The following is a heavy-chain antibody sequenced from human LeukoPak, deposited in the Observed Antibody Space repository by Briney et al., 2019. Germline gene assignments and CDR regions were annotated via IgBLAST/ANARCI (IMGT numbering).Heavy chain of an antibody. Sequence: SETLSLTCTVSGGSISSYYWSWIRQPAGKGLEWIGRIYTSGSTNYNPPLKSRVTMSVDTSKNQFSLKLSSVTAADTAVYYCARVGTLYCSSTSCSYFDYWGQGTLVTVSS. CDR1: GGSISSYY. V-gene: IGHV4-4*07. J-gene: IGHJ4*02. D-gene: IGHD2-2*01. CDR3: ARVGTLYCSSTSCSYFDY. CDR2: IYTSGST.